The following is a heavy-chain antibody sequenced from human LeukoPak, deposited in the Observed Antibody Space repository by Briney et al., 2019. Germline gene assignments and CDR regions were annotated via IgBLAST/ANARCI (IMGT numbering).Heavy chain of an antibody. CDR1: GYTLTELS. Sequence: VASVKVSCKVSGYTLTELSMHWVRQAPGKGLEWMGGFDPEDGETIYAQKFQGRVTMTEDTSTDTAYMELSSLRSEDTAVYYCAIYKWELVNFDYWGQGTLVTVSS. J-gene: IGHJ4*02. D-gene: IGHD1-26*01. V-gene: IGHV1-24*01. CDR3: AIYKWELVNFDY. CDR2: FDPEDGET.